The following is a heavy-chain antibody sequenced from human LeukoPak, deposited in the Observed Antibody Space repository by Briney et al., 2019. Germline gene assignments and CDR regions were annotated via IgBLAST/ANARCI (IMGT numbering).Heavy chain of an antibody. CDR2: IRWDGANT. V-gene: IGHV3-43D*04. D-gene: IGHD1-26*01. Sequence: LAGGSLRLSCAASGFMFDDYAMHWVRHAPGKGLEWVSLIRWDGANTYYADSVNSRFTMSRDNSKNSLYLQMNSLRPEDTALYFCARGMGSHSRVFDYWGQGTLVTVSS. J-gene: IGHJ4*02. CDR1: GFMFDDYA. CDR3: ARGMGSHSRVFDY.